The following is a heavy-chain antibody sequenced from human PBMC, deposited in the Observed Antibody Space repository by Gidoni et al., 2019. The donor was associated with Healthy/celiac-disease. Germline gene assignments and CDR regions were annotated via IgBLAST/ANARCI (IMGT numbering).Heavy chain of an antibody. CDR1: GGSISSYY. Sequence: QVQLQESGPGLVKPSETLSLTCTVSGGSISSYYWRWIRQPPGKGLEWIGYIYYSGSTNYNPSLKSRVTISVDTSKNQFSLKLSSVTAADTAVYYCARESIAVADNWFDPWGQGTLVTVSS. V-gene: IGHV4-59*01. J-gene: IGHJ5*02. CDR2: IYYSGST. CDR3: ARESIAVADNWFDP. D-gene: IGHD6-19*01.